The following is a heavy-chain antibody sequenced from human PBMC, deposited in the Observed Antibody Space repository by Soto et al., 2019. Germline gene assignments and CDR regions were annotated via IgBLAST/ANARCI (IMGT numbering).Heavy chain of an antibody. V-gene: IGHV4-4*07. D-gene: IGHD6-19*01. Sequence: SETLSLTCTVSGGSISSYYWSWIRQPAGKGLEWIGRIYTSGSTNYNPSLKSRVTMSVDTSKNQFPLKLSSVTAADTAVYYCAREGSSSGWYSDAFDIWGQGTMVTVSS. CDR2: IYTSGST. CDR1: GGSISSYY. J-gene: IGHJ3*02. CDR3: AREGSSSGWYSDAFDI.